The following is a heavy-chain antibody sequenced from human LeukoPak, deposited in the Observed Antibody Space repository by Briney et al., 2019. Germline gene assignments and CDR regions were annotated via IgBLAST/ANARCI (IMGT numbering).Heavy chain of an antibody. CDR3: AREDYYDSSGYLDY. D-gene: IGHD3-22*01. CDR1: GGSISSSGYY. J-gene: IGHJ4*02. CDR2: IYYSGTT. V-gene: IGHV4-31*03. Sequence: SETLSLTCTVSGGSISSSGYYWTWLRRHPGKGLEWIGYIYYSGTTYYNPSLKRRVTISVDTSKNQFSLKLFSVTAADTAVYYCAREDYYDSSGYLDYWGQGTLVTVSS.